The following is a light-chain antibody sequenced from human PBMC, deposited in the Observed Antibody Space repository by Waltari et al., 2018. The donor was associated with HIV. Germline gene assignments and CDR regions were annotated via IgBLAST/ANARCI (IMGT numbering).Light chain of an antibody. CDR3: QQYDSLPYT. Sequence: DIQMTQSPSSLSASVRDRVTVTCQASQDISNYLNWYQQKPGKAPQLLIFDASNLESGVPSRFSGSGSGRDFAFTISSLQPEDIGTYYCQQYDSLPYTFGQGTKLEIK. V-gene: IGKV1-33*01. CDR1: QDISNY. CDR2: DAS. J-gene: IGKJ2*01.